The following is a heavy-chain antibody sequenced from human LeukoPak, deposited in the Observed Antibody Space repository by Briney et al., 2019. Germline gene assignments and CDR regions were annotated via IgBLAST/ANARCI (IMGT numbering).Heavy chain of an antibody. V-gene: IGHV1-69*04. J-gene: IGHJ4*02. CDR1: GGTFSSYA. D-gene: IGHD4-23*01. CDR2: ILVILGMT. CDR3: AAGTTGVEGFDY. Sequence: SVKVSCKASGGTFSSYAITWVRQAPGQGLEWMGRILVILGMTNYAQKFQGRATITTDESTSTAYMELSSLRSEDTAVYYCAAGTTGVEGFDYWGQGTLVTVSS.